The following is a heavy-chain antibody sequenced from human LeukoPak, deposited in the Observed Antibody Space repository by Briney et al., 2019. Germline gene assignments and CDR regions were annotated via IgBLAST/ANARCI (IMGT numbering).Heavy chain of an antibody. Sequence: SETLSLTCTVSSGSITSGGYYWTWIRQPPGKGLEWIGYIYHSGTIYYNPSLKSRVTISVDTSKNQFSLKLSSVTAADTAVYYCARLSGRNYWGQGTLVTVSS. CDR3: ARLSGRNY. D-gene: IGHD3-16*02. J-gene: IGHJ4*02. V-gene: IGHV4-30-2*02. CDR2: IYHSGTI. CDR1: SGSITSGGYY.